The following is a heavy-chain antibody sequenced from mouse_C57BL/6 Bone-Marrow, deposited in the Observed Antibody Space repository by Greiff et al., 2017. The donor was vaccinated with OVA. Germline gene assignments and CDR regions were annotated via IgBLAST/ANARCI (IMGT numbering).Heavy chain of an antibody. CDR1: GFNIKDDY. D-gene: IGHD2-3*01. Sequence: EVHLVESGAELVRPGASVKLSCTASGFNIKDDYMHWVKQRPEQGLEWIGWIDPENGDTEYASKFQGKATITADTSSNTAYLQLSSLTSEDTAVYYCTTDDGLDYWGQGTTLTVSS. CDR2: IDPENGDT. V-gene: IGHV14-4*01. J-gene: IGHJ2*01. CDR3: TTDDGLDY.